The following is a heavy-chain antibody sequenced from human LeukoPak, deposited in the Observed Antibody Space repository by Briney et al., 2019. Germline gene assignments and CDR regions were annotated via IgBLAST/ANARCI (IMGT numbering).Heavy chain of an antibody. J-gene: IGHJ4*02. CDR2: VFLSGSA. V-gene: IGHV4-59*01. CDR1: GDSISGYY. CDR3: ARDYYYDSSVKGCYFDY. Sequence: SETLPLTCTVSGDSISGYYWSWIRQPPGMGLEWLGYVFLSGSAKDNASLTSRVTISLDTAKNQISLKLTSVTAADTAVYYCARDYYYDSSVKGCYFDYWGQGTLVTVSS. D-gene: IGHD3-22*01.